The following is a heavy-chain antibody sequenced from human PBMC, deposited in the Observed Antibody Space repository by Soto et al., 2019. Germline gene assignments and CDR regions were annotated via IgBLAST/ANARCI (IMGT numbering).Heavy chain of an antibody. J-gene: IGHJ5*02. V-gene: IGHV1-46*01. CDR3: ARDGLRFLEWLGFGWFDP. Sequence: ASVEVSCKASGYTFTSYYIHWVRRAPGQGLEWMGIINPSGGSTSYAQKFQGRVTMTRDTSTSTVYMELSSLRSEDTAVYYCARDGLRFLEWLGFGWFDPWGQGTLVTVSS. D-gene: IGHD3-3*01. CDR2: INPSGGST. CDR1: GYTFTSYY.